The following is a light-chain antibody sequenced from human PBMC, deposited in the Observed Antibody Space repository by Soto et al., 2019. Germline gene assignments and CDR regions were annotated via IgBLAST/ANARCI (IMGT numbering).Light chain of an antibody. Sequence: DIQMPQSPSSLSASVGDRVTITCRASQSISSYLNWYQHKPGKAPKLLIYAASSLQTGVTSRFSGSRSVTDFALTISSLQREDFATYYCQQTDTFPRTFGQGTKVEMK. V-gene: IGKV1-39*01. J-gene: IGKJ1*01. CDR3: QQTDTFPRT. CDR1: QSISSY. CDR2: AAS.